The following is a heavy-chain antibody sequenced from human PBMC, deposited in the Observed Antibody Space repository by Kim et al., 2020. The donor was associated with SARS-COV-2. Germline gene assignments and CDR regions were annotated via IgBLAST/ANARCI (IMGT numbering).Heavy chain of an antibody. Sequence: SGPTLVKPTQTLTLTCTFSGFSLSTSGVGVGWIRQPPVKALEWLALIYLDDDKRYSPSLKSRLTITKDTSKNPVVLTMTNMDPVDTATYYCAHSSRSILWWLTQEFDYWGQGTLVTVSS. CDR3: AHSSRSILWWLTQEFDY. D-gene: IGHD2-21*01. CDR2: IYLDDDK. J-gene: IGHJ4*02. CDR1: GFSLSTSGVG. V-gene: IGHV2-5*02.